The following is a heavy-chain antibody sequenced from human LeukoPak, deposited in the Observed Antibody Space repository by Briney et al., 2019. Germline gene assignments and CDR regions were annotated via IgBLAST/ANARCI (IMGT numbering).Heavy chain of an antibody. CDR2: ISAYNGNT. CDR3: AKGGIRYFDWLFFDY. J-gene: IGHJ4*02. CDR1: GYTFTSYG. D-gene: IGHD3-9*01. Sequence: ASVKVSCKASGYTFTSYGISWVRQAPGQGLEWMGWISAYNGNTNYAQKLQGRVTMTTDTSTSTAYMELRSLRSDDTAVYYCAKGGIRYFDWLFFDYWGQGTLVTVSS. V-gene: IGHV1-18*01.